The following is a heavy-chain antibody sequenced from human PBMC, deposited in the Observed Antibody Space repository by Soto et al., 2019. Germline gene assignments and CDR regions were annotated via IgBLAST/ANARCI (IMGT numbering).Heavy chain of an antibody. CDR2: IYYSGST. Sequence: QVQLQESGPGLVKPSETLSLTCTVSGGSISSYYWSWIRQPPGKGLEWIGYIYYSGSTNYNPSLKSLVTISVDTSKNQFSLKLSSVTAADTAVYYCATLGYCSGGSCSTVDYWGQGTLVTVSS. CDR3: ATLGYCSGGSCSTVDY. CDR1: GGSISSYY. D-gene: IGHD2-15*01. J-gene: IGHJ4*02. V-gene: IGHV4-59*01.